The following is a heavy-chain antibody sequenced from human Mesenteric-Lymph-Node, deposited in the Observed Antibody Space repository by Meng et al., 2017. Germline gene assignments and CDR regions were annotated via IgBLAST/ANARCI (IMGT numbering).Heavy chain of an antibody. Sequence: VQLQQWGAVLLQASETLSLPCAVYGGSFRGYYWSCIRQPPGKGLEWIGEINHSGSTNYNPSLKSRVTISVDKSKNQFSLKLSSVTAADTAVYYCARADKVRFDYWGQGTLVTVFS. V-gene: IGHV4-34*01. CDR1: GGSFRGYY. CDR2: INHSGST. J-gene: IGHJ4*02. CDR3: ARADKVRFDY.